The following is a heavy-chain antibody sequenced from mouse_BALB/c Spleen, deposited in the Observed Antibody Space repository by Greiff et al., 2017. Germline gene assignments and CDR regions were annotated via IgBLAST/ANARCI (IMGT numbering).Heavy chain of an antibody. J-gene: IGHJ2*01. D-gene: IGHD1-1*01. Sequence: EVKLMESGGGLVKPGGSLKLSCAASGFTFSSYTMSWVRQTPEKRLEWVATISSGGSYTYYPDSVKGRFTISRDNAKNTLYLQMSSLKSEDTAMYYCTREWYYVSYFDYWGQGTTLTVSS. CDR3: TREWYYVSYFDY. CDR2: ISSGGSYT. V-gene: IGHV5-6-4*01. CDR1: GFTFSSYT.